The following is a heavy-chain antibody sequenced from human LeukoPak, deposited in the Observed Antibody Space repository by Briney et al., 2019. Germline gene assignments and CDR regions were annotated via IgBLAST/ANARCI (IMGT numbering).Heavy chain of an antibody. V-gene: IGHV3-23*01. J-gene: IGHJ6*04. CDR3: ARGCGRNPSGYYYYMDV. CDR2: VTISGDNT. CDR1: GFTFSSYG. Sequence: GGSLRLSCAASGFTFSSYGMSWVRQAPEKGLEWVSSVTISGDNTYYAESVKGRFTISRDNSKGTLYLLMSSLRADDTAVYYCARGCGRNPSGYYYYMDVWGKGTTVTISS. D-gene: IGHD3-16*01.